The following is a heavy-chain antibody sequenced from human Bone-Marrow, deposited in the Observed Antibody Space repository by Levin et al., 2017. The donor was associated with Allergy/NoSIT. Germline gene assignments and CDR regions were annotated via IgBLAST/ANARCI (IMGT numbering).Heavy chain of an antibody. Sequence: TSETLSLTCTVSGGSISSYYWSWIRQPPGKGLEWIGYIYYSGSTNYNPSLKSRVTISVDTSKNQFSLKLSSVTAADTAVYYCAREVDGDYDRVFDYWGQGTLVTVSS. J-gene: IGHJ4*02. CDR1: GGSISSYY. CDR2: IYYSGST. CDR3: AREVDGDYDRVFDY. D-gene: IGHD4-17*01. V-gene: IGHV4-59*01.